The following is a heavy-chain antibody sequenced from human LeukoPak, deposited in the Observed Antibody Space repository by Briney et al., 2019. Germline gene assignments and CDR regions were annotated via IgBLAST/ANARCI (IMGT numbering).Heavy chain of an antibody. CDR2: IYYSGST. Sequence: SETLSLTCTVSGGSISSYYWSWIRQPPGKGLEWIGYIYYSGSTNCNPSLKSRVTISVDTSKNQFSLKLSSVTAADTAVYYCARAQLTYYYGSGILDYWGQGTLVTVSS. V-gene: IGHV4-59*01. CDR3: ARAQLTYYYGSGILDY. CDR1: GGSISSYY. D-gene: IGHD3-10*01. J-gene: IGHJ4*02.